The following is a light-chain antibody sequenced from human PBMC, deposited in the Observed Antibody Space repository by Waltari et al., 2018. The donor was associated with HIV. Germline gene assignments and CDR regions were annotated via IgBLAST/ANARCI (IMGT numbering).Light chain of an antibody. V-gene: IGLV3-1*01. J-gene: IGLJ2*01. Sequence: SYELNQPPSVSVSPGQTASITCSGDKLGDKYACWYQQKPGQSPVMVIYQDTKRPSGIPERFSGSNSGNTATLTISGTQAMDEADYYCQAWDSSTHVVFGGGTKLTVL. CDR2: QDT. CDR1: KLGDKY. CDR3: QAWDSSTHVV.